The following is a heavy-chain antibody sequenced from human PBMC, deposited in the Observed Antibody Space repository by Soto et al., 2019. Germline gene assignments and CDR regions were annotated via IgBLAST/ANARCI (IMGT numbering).Heavy chain of an antibody. CDR3: ATVRWELHDAFDI. CDR1: GGSISTGGYY. CDR2: IYHSGMT. V-gene: IGHV4-31*03. D-gene: IGHD1-26*01. J-gene: IGHJ3*02. Sequence: QVQLQESGPGLVKPSQTLSLTCTVSGGSISTGGYYWSWIRQHPGRGLEWIGHIYHSGMTFSNPSLQSRVAISIDTSKNKFSLKLSSVTAADTAVYYCATVRWELHDAFDIWGQGTMVSVSS.